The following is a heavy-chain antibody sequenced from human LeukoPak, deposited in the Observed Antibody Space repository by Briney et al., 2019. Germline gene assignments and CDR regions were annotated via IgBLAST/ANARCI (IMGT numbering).Heavy chain of an antibody. CDR1: GYTFTSYG. CDR2: ISAYNGNT. Sequence: GASVKVSCKASGYTFTSYGISWVRQAPGQGLEWMGWISAYNGNTNYAQKLQGRVTMTTDTSTSTAYMELRSLRSDDTAVYYCARGMWDYVWGSYRTLDYWGQGTLVTVSS. V-gene: IGHV1-18*01. J-gene: IGHJ4*02. CDR3: ARGMWDYVWGSYRTLDY. D-gene: IGHD3-16*02.